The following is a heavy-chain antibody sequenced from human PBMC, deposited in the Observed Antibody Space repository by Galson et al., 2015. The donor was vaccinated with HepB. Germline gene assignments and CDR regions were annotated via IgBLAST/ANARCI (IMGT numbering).Heavy chain of an antibody. D-gene: IGHD1-14*01. CDR2: INPNSGGT. CDR3: ARLRTGRIYYYGMDV. V-gene: IGHV1-2*06. CDR1: GYTFTGYY. Sequence: SVKVSCKASGYTFTGYYMHWVRQAPGQGLEWMGRINPNSGGTNYAQKFQGRVTMTRDTSISTAYMELSRLRSDDTAVYYCARLRTGRIYYYGMDVWGQGTTVTVSS. J-gene: IGHJ6*02.